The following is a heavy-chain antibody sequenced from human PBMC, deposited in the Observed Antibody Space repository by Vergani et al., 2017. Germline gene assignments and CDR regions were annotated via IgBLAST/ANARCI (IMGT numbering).Heavy chain of an antibody. J-gene: IGHJ4*02. V-gene: IGHV1-46*03. D-gene: IGHD2-8*01. CDR2: INPSGGST. Sequence: QVQLVQSGAEVKKPGASVKVSCKASGYTFTSYYMHWVRQAPGQGLEWMGIINPSGGSTSYAQKFQGRVTMTRDTSKSTVYMELSSLRAEDTAVYYWTREGCTRGGHFDYWGQGTLVTGSS. CDR3: TREGCTRGGHFDY. CDR1: GYTFTSYY.